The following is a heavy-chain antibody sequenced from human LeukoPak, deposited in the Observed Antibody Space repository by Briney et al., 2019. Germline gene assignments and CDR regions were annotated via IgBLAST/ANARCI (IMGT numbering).Heavy chain of an antibody. CDR3: ARNPTGYSSSWCSDYMDV. D-gene: IGHD6-13*01. CDR2: VYTGGST. CDR1: GGSFSSGNYY. Sequence: SETLSLTCTVSGGSFSSGNYYWSWIRQPAGKGLEWIGRVYTGGSTNYNPSLRSRVTISVDTSKNQFSLKLSSVTAADTAVYYCARNPTGYSSSWCSDYMDVWGKGTTVTISS. V-gene: IGHV4-61*02. J-gene: IGHJ6*03.